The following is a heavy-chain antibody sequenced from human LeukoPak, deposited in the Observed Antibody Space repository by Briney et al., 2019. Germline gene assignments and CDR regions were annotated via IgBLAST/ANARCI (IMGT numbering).Heavy chain of an antibody. V-gene: IGHV1-2*06. J-gene: IGHJ4*02. D-gene: IGHD4-17*01. CDR1: GYTFTSYG. CDR2: INPNSGGT. Sequence: RASVKVSCKASGYTFTSYGIGWVRQAPGQGLEWMGRINPNSGGTNYAQKFQGRVTMTRDTSISTAYMELSRLRSDDTAVYYCARVLEYGDYIDVDYWGQGTLVTVSS. CDR3: ARVLEYGDYIDVDY.